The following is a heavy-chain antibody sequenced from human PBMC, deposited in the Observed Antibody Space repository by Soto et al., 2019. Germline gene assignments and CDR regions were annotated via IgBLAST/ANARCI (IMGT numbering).Heavy chain of an antibody. CDR3: ARSSGYYLIDDY. CDR2: INAGNGNT. CDR1: GYTFTSYA. J-gene: IGHJ4*02. V-gene: IGHV1-3*05. D-gene: IGHD3-22*01. Sequence: QVQLVQSGAEEKKPGASVKVSCKASGYTFTSYAMRWVRQAPGQRLEWMGWINAGNGNTKYSQKFQGRVTITRDTSASTADMGLSSLRSEDTAVYYCARSSGYYLIDDYWGQGTLVTVSS.